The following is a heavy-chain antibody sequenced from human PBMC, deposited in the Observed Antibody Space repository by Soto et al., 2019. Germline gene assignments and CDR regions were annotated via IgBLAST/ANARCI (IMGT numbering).Heavy chain of an antibody. J-gene: IGHJ6*02. V-gene: IGHV5-10-1*01. CDR2: IDPSDSYT. CDR3: ARTNYYYYGMDV. CDR1: GYSFTSYW. Sequence: PGESLKISCKGSGYSFTSYWISWVRQMPGKSLEWMGRIDPSDSYTNYSPSFQGHVTISADKSISTAYLQWSSLKASDTAMYYCARTNYYYYGMDVWGQGTTVTVSS.